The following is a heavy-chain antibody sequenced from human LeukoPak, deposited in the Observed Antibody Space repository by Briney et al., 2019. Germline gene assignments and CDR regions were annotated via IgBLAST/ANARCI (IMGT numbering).Heavy chain of an antibody. CDR3: ASVSAAGIDY. CDR2: IYYSGST. V-gene: IGHV4-59*12. CDR1: GGSISSYY. D-gene: IGHD6-13*01. J-gene: IGHJ4*02. Sequence: PSETLSLTCSVSGGSISSYYWGWIRQPPGKGLEYIGYIYYSGSTNYNPSLKSRVTISVDTSKNQFSLKLSSVTAADTAVYYCASVSAAGIDYWGQGTLVTVSS.